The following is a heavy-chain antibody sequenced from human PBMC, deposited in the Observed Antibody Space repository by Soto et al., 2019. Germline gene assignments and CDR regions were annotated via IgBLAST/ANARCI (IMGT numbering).Heavy chain of an antibody. CDR1: GYNFTSYY. CDR2: INPSGGST. J-gene: IGHJ6*02. D-gene: IGHD3-10*01. Sequence: ASVKVSCKASGYNFTSYYMHWVRQAPGQGLEWMGIINPSGGSTSYAQKFQGRVTMTRDTSTSTVYMELSSLRSEDTAVYYCARDLRITMVRGVIAAQLSDDYYYYGMDVWGQGTTVTVSS. CDR3: ARDLRITMVRGVIAAQLSDDYYYYGMDV. V-gene: IGHV1-46*01.